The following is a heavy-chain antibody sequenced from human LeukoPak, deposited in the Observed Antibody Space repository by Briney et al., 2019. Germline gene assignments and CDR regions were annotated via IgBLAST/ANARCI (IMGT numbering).Heavy chain of an antibody. CDR2: MNPDGSQR. V-gene: IGHV3-7*01. Sequence: GGSLRLSCAASGFSFSDSWMNWVRQAPGKGLEWVASMNPDGSQRYYADSVRGRFTISRENPKSSLYLQMNSLRAEDTATYFCARDRAYNSFDYWGQGTLVIVSS. CDR1: GFSFSDSW. J-gene: IGHJ4*02. CDR3: ARDRAYNSFDY. D-gene: IGHD5-24*01.